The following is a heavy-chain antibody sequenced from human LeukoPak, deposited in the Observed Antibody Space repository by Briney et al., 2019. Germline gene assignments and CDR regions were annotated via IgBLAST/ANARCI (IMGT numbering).Heavy chain of an antibody. Sequence: GGSLRLSCAASGFTFSSYAMRSVRQAPGKGLEWVSAISGSGGSTYYADSVKGRFTISRDNSKNTLYLQMNSLRAEDTAVYYCAKGTTYYYDSSGYYLSAFDIWGQGTMVTVSS. CDR3: AKGTTYYYDSSGYYLSAFDI. J-gene: IGHJ3*02. D-gene: IGHD3-22*01. CDR2: ISGSGGST. V-gene: IGHV3-23*01. CDR1: GFTFSSYA.